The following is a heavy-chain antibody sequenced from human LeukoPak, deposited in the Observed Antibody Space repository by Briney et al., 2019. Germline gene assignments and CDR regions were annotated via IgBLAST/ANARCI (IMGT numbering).Heavy chain of an antibody. CDR3: ARLPYCSSTSCYDSYYYGMDV. D-gene: IGHD2-2*01. J-gene: IGHJ6*02. CDR2: IYPGDSDT. V-gene: IGHV5-51*01. CDR1: GYSFTSYW. Sequence: GESLKISCKGSGYSFTSYWIGWVRQMPGKGLEWMGIIYPGDSDTRYSPSFQGQVTISADKSISTAYLQWSSLKASDTATYYCARLPYCSSTSCYDSYYYGMDVWGQGTTVTVSS.